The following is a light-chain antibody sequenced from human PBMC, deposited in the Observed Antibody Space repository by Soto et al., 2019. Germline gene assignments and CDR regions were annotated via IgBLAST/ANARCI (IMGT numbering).Light chain of an antibody. J-gene: IGKJ1*01. CDR3: QQSYSTSRT. V-gene: IGKV1-5*03. Sequence: DIQMTQSPSTLSASVGDRVTITCRASQSISSWLAWYQQKPGKAPKLLINKASSLESGVPSRFSGSGSGTDFTLTISSLQPEDFATYYCQQSYSTSRTFGQGTKVDI. CDR2: KAS. CDR1: QSISSW.